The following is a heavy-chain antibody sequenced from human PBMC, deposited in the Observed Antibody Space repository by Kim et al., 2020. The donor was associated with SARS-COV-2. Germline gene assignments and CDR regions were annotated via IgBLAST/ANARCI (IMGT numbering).Heavy chain of an antibody. CDR3: ARDRSAANQLLSGGGGRAVPISPFFDP. Sequence: SVKVSCKASGCTFSSYAISWVRQAPGQGREWMGGIIPIFGTANYAQKFQGRVTITADESTSTAYMELSSLRCEDTGVYYCARDRSAANQLLSGGGGRAVPISPFFDPWGQGTLVTVSS. V-gene: IGHV1-69*13. J-gene: IGHJ5*02. D-gene: IGHD2-2*01. CDR1: GCTFSSYA. CDR2: IIPIFGTA.